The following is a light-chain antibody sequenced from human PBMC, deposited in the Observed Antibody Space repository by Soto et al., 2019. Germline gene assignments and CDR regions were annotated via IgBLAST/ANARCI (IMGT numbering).Light chain of an antibody. V-gene: IGKV1-5*01. CDR2: AAS. CDR1: ESIDNW. CDR3: QQYHTDWT. J-gene: IGKJ1*01. Sequence: DIQMTQSPSTLSASVGDTVTITCRASESIDNWLAWYQQKPGKAPKLLIFAASTLVRGVPSRFSGRGSGTEFTLTISSLQADDYATFYCQQYHTDWTLGQATKVDIK.